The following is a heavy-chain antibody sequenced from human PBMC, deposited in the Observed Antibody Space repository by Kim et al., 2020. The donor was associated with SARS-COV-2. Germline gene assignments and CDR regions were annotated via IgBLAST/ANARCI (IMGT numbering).Heavy chain of an antibody. V-gene: IGHV3-33*01. Sequence: GGSLRLSCVASGFSFRSFGMHWVRQAPGKGLEWVTNIWNDGSKEYYVDSVEGRFTISRDDSKNTVYLQMSRLRAEDTAVYYCTRGMYTGTAGADVFDIWGQGTMVTVSS. D-gene: IGHD1-1*01. CDR3: TRGMYTGTAGADVFDI. J-gene: IGHJ3*02. CDR2: IWNDGSKE. CDR1: GFSFRSFG.